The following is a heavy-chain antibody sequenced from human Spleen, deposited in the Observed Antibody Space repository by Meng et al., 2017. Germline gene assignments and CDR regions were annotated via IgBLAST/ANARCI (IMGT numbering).Heavy chain of an antibody. D-gene: IGHD4-11*01. V-gene: IGHV4-34*01. Sequence: QLQQWGSGLFNPSETPAPTVCVSGGSFSDYYGSWIRQPPGKGLEWIGEINHSGSTNYNPSLESRATISVDTSQNNLSLKLSSVTAADSAVYYCARGPTTMAHDFDYWGQGTLVTVSS. CDR1: GGSFSDYY. CDR2: INHSGST. J-gene: IGHJ4*02. CDR3: ARGPTTMAHDFDY.